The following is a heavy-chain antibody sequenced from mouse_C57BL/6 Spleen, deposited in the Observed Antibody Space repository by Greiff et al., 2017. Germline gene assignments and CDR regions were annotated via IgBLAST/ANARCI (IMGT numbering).Heavy chain of an antibody. Sequence: EVQLQQSGPELVKPGASVKISCKASGYTFTDYYMNWVKQSHGKSLEWIGDINPNNGGTSYNQKFKGKATLTVDKSSSTAYMELLSLTSEDSAVYYCVGSREDAMDYWGQGTSVTVSS. CDR3: VGSREDAMDY. CDR2: INPNNGGT. J-gene: IGHJ4*01. CDR1: GYTFTDYY. V-gene: IGHV1-26*01. D-gene: IGHD1-1*01.